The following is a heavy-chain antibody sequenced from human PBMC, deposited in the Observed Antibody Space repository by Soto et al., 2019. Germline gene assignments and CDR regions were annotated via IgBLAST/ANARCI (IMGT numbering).Heavy chain of an antibody. Sequence: GASVKVSCKASGGTFSSYAISWVRQAPGQGLEWMGGIIPIFGTANYAQKFQGRVTITADKSTSTAYMELSSLRSEDTAVYYCARRGIVGALEGFGIPFDIWGQGTMVTVSS. CDR1: GGTFSSYA. CDR3: ARRGIVGALEGFGIPFDI. D-gene: IGHD1-26*01. J-gene: IGHJ3*02. V-gene: IGHV1-69*06. CDR2: IIPIFGTA.